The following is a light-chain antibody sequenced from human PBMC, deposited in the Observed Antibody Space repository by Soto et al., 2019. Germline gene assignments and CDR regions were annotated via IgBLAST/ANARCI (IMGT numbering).Light chain of an antibody. V-gene: IGLV2-11*01. CDR2: DVS. CDR3: CSYAGSYTFV. CDR1: SXDVGVYNY. Sequence: SALTQPRSVSGSPGQSVTISCTGTSXDVGVYNYVSWYQQYPGKAPKIMIYDVSKRPSGVPDRFSGSKSDNTASLTISGLQAEDEADYYCCSYAGSYTFVFGIGTKFTVL. J-gene: IGLJ1*01.